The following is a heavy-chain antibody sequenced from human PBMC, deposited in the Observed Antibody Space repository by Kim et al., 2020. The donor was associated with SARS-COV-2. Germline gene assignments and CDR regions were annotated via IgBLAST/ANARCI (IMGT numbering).Heavy chain of an antibody. CDR2: IYYSGST. D-gene: IGHD3-3*01. CDR3: ARALAPTIFGVMRSVAHFDY. J-gene: IGHJ4*02. Sequence: SETLSLTCTVSGGSISSGGYYWSWIRQHPGKGLEWIGYIYYSGSTYYNPSLKSRVTISVDTSKNQFSLKLSSVTAADTAVYYCARALAPTIFGVMRSVAHFDYWGQGTLVTVSS. CDR1: GGSISSGGYY. V-gene: IGHV4-31*03.